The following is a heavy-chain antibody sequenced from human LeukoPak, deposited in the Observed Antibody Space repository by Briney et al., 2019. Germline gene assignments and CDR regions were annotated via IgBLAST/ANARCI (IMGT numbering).Heavy chain of an antibody. CDR3: ARGCSSTSCYTRDAFDI. Sequence: PPQTLSLTCTVSGGSISSGSYYWSWLRQPAGKGLEWIGSIYTSGSTNYNPSLKSRVTISVDTSKNQFSLKLSSVTAADTAVYYCARGCSSTSCYTRDAFDIWGQGTMVTVSS. V-gene: IGHV4-61*02. CDR2: IYTSGST. J-gene: IGHJ3*02. D-gene: IGHD2-2*02. CDR1: GGSISSGSYY.